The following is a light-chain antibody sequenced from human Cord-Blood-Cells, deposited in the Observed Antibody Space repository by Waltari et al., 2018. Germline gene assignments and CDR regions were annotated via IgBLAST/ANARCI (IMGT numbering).Light chain of an antibody. J-gene: IGKJ3*01. V-gene: IGKV1-39*01. CDR1: QSISSY. CDR2: AAS. CDR3: QQSYSTLFT. Sequence: DIQMTQSPSSLSASVGDRVTIKCRASQSISSYLNWYQQKPGKAPKLLIYAASSLQSGVPSRFSGSGSGTDFTLTISSLQPEDFATYYCQQSYSTLFTFGPGTKVDIK.